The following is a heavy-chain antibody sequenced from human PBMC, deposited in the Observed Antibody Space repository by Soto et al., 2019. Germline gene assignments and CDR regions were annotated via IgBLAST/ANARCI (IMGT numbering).Heavy chain of an antibody. J-gene: IGHJ6*02. CDR1: GGSFTYT. Sequence: SVKVSCKASGGSFTYTLSWVRQAPGQGLEWMGGIIPIFGTTNYAQKFQGRVTITADESTKTAYMELSTLRSEDTAVYYCARLHSHGTYGMDVWGQGTTVTVTS. D-gene: IGHD5-18*01. V-gene: IGHV1-69*13. CDR3: ARLHSHGTYGMDV. CDR2: IIPIFGTT.